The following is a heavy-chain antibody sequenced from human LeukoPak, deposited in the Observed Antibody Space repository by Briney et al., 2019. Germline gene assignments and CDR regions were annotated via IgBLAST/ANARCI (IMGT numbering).Heavy chain of an antibody. V-gene: IGHV3-33*06. J-gene: IGHJ4*02. CDR1: GFTFSSYG. CDR3: AKDFTPHRGSYGIDY. CDR2: IWYDGSNK. D-gene: IGHD1-26*01. Sequence: GGSLRLSCAASGFTFSSYGMHWVRRAPGKGLEWVAVIWYDGSNKYYADSVKGRFTISRDNSKNTLYLQMNSMRAEDTAVYYCAKDFTPHRGSYGIDYWGQGTLVTVSS.